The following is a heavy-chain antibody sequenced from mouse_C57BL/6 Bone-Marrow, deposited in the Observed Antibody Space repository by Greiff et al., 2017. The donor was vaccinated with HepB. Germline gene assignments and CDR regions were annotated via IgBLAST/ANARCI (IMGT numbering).Heavy chain of an antibody. Sequence: VKLVESGAELARPGASVKLSCKASGYTFTSYGISWVKQRTGQGLEWIGEIYPRSGNTYYNEKFKGKATLTADKSSSTAYMELRSLTSEDSAVYFCARPVYFYYFDYWGQGTTLTVSS. CDR2: IYPRSGNT. D-gene: IGHD2-1*01. J-gene: IGHJ2*01. CDR1: GYTFTSYG. CDR3: ARPVYFYYFDY. V-gene: IGHV1-81*01.